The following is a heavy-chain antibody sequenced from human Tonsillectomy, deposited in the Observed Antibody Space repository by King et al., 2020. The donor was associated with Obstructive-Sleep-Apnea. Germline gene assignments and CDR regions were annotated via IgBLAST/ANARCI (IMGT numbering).Heavy chain of an antibody. CDR1: GFTFSDYY. CDR3: ATRIPAALLY. D-gene: IGHD6-13*01. J-gene: IGHJ4*02. Sequence: VQLVESGGGLVKPGGSLRLSCAASGFTFSDYYMSWIRQAPGKGLEWVSYIRGYGSTIYYADSVKGRFTITRDNAKHSLYLQMNSLRAEDPAVYYCATRIPAALLYWGQGTLVTVSS. CDR2: IRGYGSTI. V-gene: IGHV3-11*01.